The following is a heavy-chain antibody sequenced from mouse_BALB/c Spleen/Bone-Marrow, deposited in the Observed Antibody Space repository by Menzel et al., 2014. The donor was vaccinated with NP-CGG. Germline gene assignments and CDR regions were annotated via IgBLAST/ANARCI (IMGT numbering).Heavy chain of an antibody. CDR2: INPDSSTI. CDR1: GFDFSRYW. J-gene: IGHJ4*01. CDR3: ARHGYYAMDY. V-gene: IGHV4-1*02. Sequence: EVHPQDSGGGLVQPGESLKLSCAASGFDFSRYWMSWVRQAPGKGLEWIGEINPDSSTINYTPPLKDKFIISRDNAKNPLSLQMSKVRSEDTALYYCARHGYYAMDYWGQGTTVTVSS.